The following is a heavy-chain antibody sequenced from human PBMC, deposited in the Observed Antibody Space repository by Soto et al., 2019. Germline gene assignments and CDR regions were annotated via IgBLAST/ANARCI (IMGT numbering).Heavy chain of an antibody. CDR2: ISGSGIST. CDR1: RFTFSSYA. D-gene: IGHD3-16*01. CDR3: AKSAGSNAYYPNDY. V-gene: IGHV3-23*01. J-gene: IGHJ4*02. Sequence: EGQLLESGGGLVQPGGSLRLSCAASRFTFSSYAMTWVRQAPGKGLEWVSSISGSGISTYYADSVKGRFTISRDNSKNTLYLQMISLRAEDAAVYYCAKSAGSNAYYPNDYWGQGTLVTVSS.